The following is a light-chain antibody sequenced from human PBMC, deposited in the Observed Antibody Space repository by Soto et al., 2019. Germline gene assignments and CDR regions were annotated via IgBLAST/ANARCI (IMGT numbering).Light chain of an antibody. V-gene: IGKV3-15*01. J-gene: IGKJ1*01. CDR2: GAS. CDR1: QSVSNN. CDR3: HQSNDWWT. Sequence: IVLTQSPDTLSLSPGDRATLSCRASQSVSNNLAWYQQKPGQAPRLLIYGASTRATGIPARFSGSGSGTEFTLTISSLQSEDFAVYYCHQSNDWWTFGQGTKVDIK.